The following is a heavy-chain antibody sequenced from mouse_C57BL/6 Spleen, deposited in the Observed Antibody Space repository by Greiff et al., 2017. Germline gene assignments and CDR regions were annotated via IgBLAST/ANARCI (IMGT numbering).Heavy chain of an antibody. Sequence: QVQLQQPGAELVKPGASVKVSCKASGYTFTSYWMHWVKQRPGQGLEWIGRIHPSDSDTTYNQKFKGKATLTVDKSSSTAYMQLSSLTSEDSAVYYCAISVTTVVATDWYFDVWGTGTTVTVSS. V-gene: IGHV1-74*01. J-gene: IGHJ1*03. CDR1: GYTFTSYW. CDR2: IHPSDSDT. CDR3: AISVTTVVATDWYFDV. D-gene: IGHD1-1*01.